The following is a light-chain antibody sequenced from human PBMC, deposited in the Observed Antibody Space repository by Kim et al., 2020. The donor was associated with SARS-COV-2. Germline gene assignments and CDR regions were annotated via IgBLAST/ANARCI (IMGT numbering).Light chain of an antibody. CDR3: QVWDSSSDHRV. V-gene: IGLV3-21*04. Sequence: PGKAARVTCGGNNIGSKSVHWYRQKPGQAPVLVIYYDSDRPSGIPERFSGSNSGNTATLTISRVEAGDEADYYCQVWDSSSDHRVFGGGTQLTVL. J-gene: IGLJ3*02. CDR2: YDS. CDR1: NIGSKS.